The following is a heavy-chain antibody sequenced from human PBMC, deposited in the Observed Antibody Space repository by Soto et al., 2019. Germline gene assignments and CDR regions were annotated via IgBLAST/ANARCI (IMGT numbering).Heavy chain of an antibody. CDR3: ARGRNNFWSGYRWGGMDV. V-gene: IGHV4-31*03. J-gene: IGHJ6*02. D-gene: IGHD3-3*01. Sequence: QVQLQESGPGLMKPSQTLSLTCTVSGGSISSGGYYWSWIRQHPGKGLEWIGYIYYSGSTYYNPSLKSRVTISVDTSKNQFSLKLSSVTAADTAVYYCARGRNNFWSGYRWGGMDVWGQGTTVTVSS. CDR1: GGSISSGGYY. CDR2: IYYSGST.